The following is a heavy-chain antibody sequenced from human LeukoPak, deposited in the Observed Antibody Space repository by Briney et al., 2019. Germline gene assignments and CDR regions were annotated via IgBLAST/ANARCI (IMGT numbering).Heavy chain of an antibody. J-gene: IGHJ4*02. CDR2: IIPIFGTA. Sequence: ASVKVSCKASVGTFSSYAISWVRQAPGQGLEWMGRIIPIFGTANYAQKFQGRVTITTDESTSTAYMELSSLRSEDTAVYYCARDWEMGYFDYWGQGTLVTVSS. V-gene: IGHV1-69*05. D-gene: IGHD5-24*01. CDR1: VGTFSSYA. CDR3: ARDWEMGYFDY.